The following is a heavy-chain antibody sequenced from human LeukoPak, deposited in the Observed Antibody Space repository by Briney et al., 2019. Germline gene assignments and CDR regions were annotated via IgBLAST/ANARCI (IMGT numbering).Heavy chain of an antibody. CDR2: IYSGGST. CDR1: GFIVSNNY. CDR3: ARLATSDIVVVPTDAFDI. J-gene: IGHJ3*02. V-gene: IGHV3-53*01. D-gene: IGHD2-2*01. Sequence: TGGSLRLSCAASGFIVSNNYMSWVRRAPGKGLEWVSVIYSGGSTYYADSVKGRFTISRDNSKNTLYLQMNSLRAEDTAVYYCARLATSDIVVVPTDAFDIWGQGTMVTVSS.